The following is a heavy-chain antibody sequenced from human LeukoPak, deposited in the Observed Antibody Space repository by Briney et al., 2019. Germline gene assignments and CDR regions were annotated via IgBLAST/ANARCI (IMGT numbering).Heavy chain of an antibody. CDR1: GFTFSYYA. CDR3: ARGGLVTQN. J-gene: IGHJ4*02. CDR2: ISYDGTNK. V-gene: IGHV3-30-3*01. Sequence: GRSLRLSCAASGFTFSYYAMHWVRQAPGKGLEWVAFISYDGTNKYYADSVKGRFTISRDNSKNTLYLQMNSLRAEDTAVYYCARGGLVTQNWGQGTLVTVSS. D-gene: IGHD2-21*02.